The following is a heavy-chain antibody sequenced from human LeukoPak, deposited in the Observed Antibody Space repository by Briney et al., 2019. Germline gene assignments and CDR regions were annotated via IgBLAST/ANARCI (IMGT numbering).Heavy chain of an antibody. CDR1: GFTFSIYG. CDR2: MSADEFNI. Sequence: PGRSLRLSCAASGFTFSIYGMHWVRQAPGKGLEWVALMSADEFNIYYADSVKGRFTISRDNAKNSLSLQMNSLRAEDTAVYYCARVNPQRPDCSSTSCFVDAFDIWGQGTMVTVSS. V-gene: IGHV3-30*03. D-gene: IGHD2-2*01. J-gene: IGHJ3*02. CDR3: ARVNPQRPDCSSTSCFVDAFDI.